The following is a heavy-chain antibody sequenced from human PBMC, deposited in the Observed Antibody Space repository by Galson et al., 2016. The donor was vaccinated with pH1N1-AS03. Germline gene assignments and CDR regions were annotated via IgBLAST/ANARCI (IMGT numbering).Heavy chain of an antibody. CDR3: ARATAVGPPYFDY. V-gene: IGHV4-59*01. Sequence: ETLSLTCTVSSGSISSYSWTWIRQPPGKGLEWIGSIYSIGGTNYNPSLESRITISVETSKNQFSLKLRSVTAADTAVYYCARATAVGPPYFDYWGQGTVATVSS. J-gene: IGHJ4*02. CDR1: SGSISSYS. CDR2: IYSIGGT. D-gene: IGHD6-13*01.